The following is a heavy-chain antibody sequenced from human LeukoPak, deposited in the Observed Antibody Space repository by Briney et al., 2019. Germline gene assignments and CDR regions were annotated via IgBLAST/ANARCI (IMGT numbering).Heavy chain of an antibody. V-gene: IGHV3-9*01. CDR2: ISWNSDRI. D-gene: IGHD6-19*01. J-gene: IGHJ4*02. Sequence: PGGSLRLSCAASGFTFSSYAMHWVRQAPGKGLEWVSSISWNSDRIDYADSVKGRFTISRDNARNSLYLQMNSLRAEDTAVYYCARDRDWYSFDSWGQGTLVTVSS. CDR1: GFTFSSYA. CDR3: ARDRDWYSFDS.